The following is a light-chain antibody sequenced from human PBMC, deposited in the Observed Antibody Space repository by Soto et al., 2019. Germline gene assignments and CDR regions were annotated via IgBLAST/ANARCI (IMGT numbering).Light chain of an antibody. V-gene: IGKV3-20*01. CDR3: KHYSNGPLP. CDR1: QNVGTN. CDR2: GAS. Sequence: EIVLTQSPGTLSLSPGERATLSCRASQNVGTNLAWYQQKPGQAPRLLIYGASSRAIGIPDRFSGTGSGTDCTVSISRLEPEDFAVYYCKHYSNGPLPLGGGTQVEIK. J-gene: IGKJ4*01.